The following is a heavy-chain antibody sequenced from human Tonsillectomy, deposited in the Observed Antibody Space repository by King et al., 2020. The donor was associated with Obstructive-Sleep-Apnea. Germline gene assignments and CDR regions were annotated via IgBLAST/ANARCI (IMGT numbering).Heavy chain of an antibody. CDR2: IYYSGST. V-gene: IGHV4-28*01. CDR3: ARVTRDNWFDP. D-gene: IGHD4-11*01. CDR1: GYSITTNNW. Sequence: QLQESGPGLVKPSDTLSLTCAVSGYSITTNNWWGWIRQPPGKGLEWIGYIYYSGSTYYNPSLKSRVTMSVETSKNQFSLNLSSVTAVDTAVYYCARVTRDNWFDPWGQGTLVTVSS. J-gene: IGHJ5*02.